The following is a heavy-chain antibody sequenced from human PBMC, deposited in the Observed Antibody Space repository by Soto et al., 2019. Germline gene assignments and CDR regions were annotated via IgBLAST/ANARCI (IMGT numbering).Heavy chain of an antibody. CDR2: ISGNGNSA. V-gene: IGHV3-23*01. CDR3: GKERRGSGWSVCNF. Sequence: HPGGSLRLSCAASGFTFRDYAMNWVRQAPGKGLEWVADISGNGNSARHADSVKGRFTISRDNSQNTLYLHMNSLRVDDTAIYYCGKERRGSGWSVCNFWGQGTLVTVSS. D-gene: IGHD6-19*01. J-gene: IGHJ4*02. CDR1: GFTFRDYA.